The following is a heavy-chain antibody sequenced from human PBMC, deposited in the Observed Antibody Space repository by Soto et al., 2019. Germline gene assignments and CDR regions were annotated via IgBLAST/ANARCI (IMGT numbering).Heavy chain of an antibody. J-gene: IGHJ4*02. CDR3: TRANWYSEY. D-gene: IGHD7-27*01. CDR1: GVSISNNY. V-gene: IGHV4-59*01. Sequence: QVQLQESGPGLVKPSETLSLTCTVSGVSISNNYWSWIRQPPWKGLEWIGYIYYNGNTNYNPSLKSRVTMSVDTSRNQISLKLTTVTAADTAVYYCTRANWYSEYWGQGTLVTVSS. CDR2: IYYNGNT.